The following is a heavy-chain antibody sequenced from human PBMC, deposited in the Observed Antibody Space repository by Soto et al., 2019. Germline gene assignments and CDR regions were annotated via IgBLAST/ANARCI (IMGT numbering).Heavy chain of an antibody. CDR3: ARAPAGFEGTKYYFDY. J-gene: IGHJ4*02. Sequence: ASVKVSCKASGYTFTGYYMHWVRQAPGQGLEWMGWINPNSGGTNYAQKFQGWVTMTRDTSISTAYMELSRLRSDDTAVYYCARAPAGFEGTKYYFDYWGQGTLVTVSS. V-gene: IGHV1-2*04. CDR1: GYTFTGYY. CDR2: INPNSGGT. D-gene: IGHD1-1*01.